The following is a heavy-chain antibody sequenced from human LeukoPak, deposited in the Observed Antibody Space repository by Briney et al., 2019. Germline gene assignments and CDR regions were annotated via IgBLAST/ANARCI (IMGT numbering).Heavy chain of an antibody. CDR1: GFTFSSYA. CDR2: ISSNGGST. D-gene: IGHD1-26*01. CDR3: ERDRLGVGADYYYYYMDV. J-gene: IGHJ6*03. V-gene: IGHV3-64*01. Sequence: PGGSLRFSCAASGFTFSSYAMHWVRQAPGKGLEYVSAISSNGGSTYYANSVKGRFTISRDNSKNTLYLQMGSLRAEDMAVYYCERDRLGVGADYYYYYMDVWGKGTTVTVSS.